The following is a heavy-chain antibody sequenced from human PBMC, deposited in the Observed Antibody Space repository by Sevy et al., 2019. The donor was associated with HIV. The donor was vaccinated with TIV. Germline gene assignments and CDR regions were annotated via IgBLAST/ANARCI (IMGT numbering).Heavy chain of an antibody. V-gene: IGHV3-53*01. CDR3: TRGPCSGDTCYSDY. J-gene: IGHJ4*02. CDR2: IYSGGST. D-gene: IGHD2-15*01. CDR1: GFTVSSNY. Sequence: GGSLRLSCVASGFTVSSNYMSWVRQAPGKGLEWVSLIYSGGSTYYADSVKGRCNIPRDNSKDTLYLQLTALRADDTAVYYCTRGPCSGDTCYSDYWGQGTLVTVSS.